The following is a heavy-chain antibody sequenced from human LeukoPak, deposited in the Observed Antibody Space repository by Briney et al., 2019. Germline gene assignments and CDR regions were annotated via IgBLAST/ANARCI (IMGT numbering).Heavy chain of an antibody. CDR3: VRPLYSGSYHFGY. CDR1: GFTFSSYS. V-gene: IGHV3-48*02. CDR2: ISSSSSAI. D-gene: IGHD1-26*01. Sequence: GGSLRLSCAASGFTFSSYSMNWVRQAPGRGLEWISYISSSSSAIYYADSVKGRFTISRDNAKNSLYLQMNSLRDEDTAFYYCVRPLYSGSYHFGYWGQGTLVTVSS. J-gene: IGHJ4*02.